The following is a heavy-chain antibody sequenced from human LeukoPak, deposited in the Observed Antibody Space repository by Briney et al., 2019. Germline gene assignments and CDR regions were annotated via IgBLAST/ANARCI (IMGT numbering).Heavy chain of an antibody. Sequence: PGGSLRLSCAASGFTSSSYWMSWVRQAPGKGLEWVANIKQDGSEKYYVDSVKGRFTISRDNAKNSLYLQMNSLRAEDTAVYYCARDFQLLWFGEYYFDYWGQGTLVTVSS. CDR1: GFTSSSYW. CDR3: ARDFQLLWFGEYYFDY. J-gene: IGHJ4*02. V-gene: IGHV3-7*01. CDR2: IKQDGSEK. D-gene: IGHD3-10*01.